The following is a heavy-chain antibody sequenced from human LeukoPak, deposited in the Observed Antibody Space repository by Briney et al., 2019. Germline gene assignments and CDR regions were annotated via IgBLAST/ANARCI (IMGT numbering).Heavy chain of an antibody. CDR2: IYPGDSDT. Sequence: GESLKISCKGSGYSFTSYWIGWVRPMPGKGLEWMGIIYPGDSDTRYSPSFQGQVTISADKSISTAYLQWSSLKASDTAMYYCARLASGSYSGNWFDPWGQGTLVTVSS. V-gene: IGHV5-51*01. CDR1: GYSFTSYW. J-gene: IGHJ5*02. D-gene: IGHD1-26*01. CDR3: ARLASGSYSGNWFDP.